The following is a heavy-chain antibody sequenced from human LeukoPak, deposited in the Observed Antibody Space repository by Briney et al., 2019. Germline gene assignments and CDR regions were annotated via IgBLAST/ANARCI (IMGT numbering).Heavy chain of an antibody. D-gene: IGHD5-18*01. CDR2: INSDGSST. V-gene: IGHV3-74*01. Sequence: GGSLRLSCAASGFTFSSYWMHWVRQAPGKGLVWVSRINSDGSSTSYADSVKGRFTISRDNAKNTLYLQMNSLRAEDTAVYYCAREARGYHYTYFDYWGQGTLVTVSS. J-gene: IGHJ4*02. CDR1: GFTFSSYW. CDR3: AREARGYHYTYFDY.